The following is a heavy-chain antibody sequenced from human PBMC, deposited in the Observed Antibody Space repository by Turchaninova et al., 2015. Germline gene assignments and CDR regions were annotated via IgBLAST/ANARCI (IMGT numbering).Heavy chain of an antibody. CDR1: GSSISGGHW. Sequence: QVPLQESGPGLVKPSATLSLTCAVSGSSISGGHWWGWIRQPPGKGLEWIGYIYYSGITYYNPSLKSRLTMSLDTSKNQYSLKLSSVTAVDTAVYFCARRIDYGDSPEAFDIWGQGTMVIVSS. CDR3: ARRIDYGDSPEAFDI. D-gene: IGHD4-17*01. J-gene: IGHJ3*02. V-gene: IGHV4-28*01. CDR2: IYYSGIT.